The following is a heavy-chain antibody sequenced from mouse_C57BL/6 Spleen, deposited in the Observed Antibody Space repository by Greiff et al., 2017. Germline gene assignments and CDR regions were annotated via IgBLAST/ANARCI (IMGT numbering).Heavy chain of an antibody. J-gene: IGHJ1*03. Sequence: EVQLQESGPELVKPGASVKISCKASGFSFTGYYMNWVKQSPEKSLEWIGEISPSTGGTTYNQKFKAKATLTVDKSPSTAYMQLKSLTSEDSAVYYCARGPFDVWGTGTTVTVSS. CDR1: GFSFTGYY. V-gene: IGHV1-42*01. CDR3: ARGPFDV. CDR2: ISPSTGGT.